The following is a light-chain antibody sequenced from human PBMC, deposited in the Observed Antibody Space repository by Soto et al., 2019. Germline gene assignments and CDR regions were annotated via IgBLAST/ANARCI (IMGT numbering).Light chain of an antibody. Sequence: QSALTQPASVSGSPGQSITISCTGTSSDVGAYNYVSGYQQRPGKAPKLVIYEVANRRSGVSDRFSASKSGNTASLTVSGLQAEDEADYYCISYTTSRTLIFGGGTKLSVL. CDR3: ISYTTSRTLI. J-gene: IGLJ2*01. V-gene: IGLV2-14*01. CDR2: EVA. CDR1: SSDVGAYNY.